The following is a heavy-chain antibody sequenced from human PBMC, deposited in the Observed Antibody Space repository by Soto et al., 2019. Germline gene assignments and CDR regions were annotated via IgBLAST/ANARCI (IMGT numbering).Heavy chain of an antibody. J-gene: IGHJ3*01. V-gene: IGHV3-23*01. Sequence: EVQLLESGGGLVQPGGSLRLSCAASGFTFSNYAMSWVRQAPGMGLEWVSTLGVRSTYYADSVKGRFTISRDNSNNALYLQMNSLRVGDTAVYYCAKVTLVKPPGTRAFDVWGQGTMVIVSS. CDR3: AKVTLVKPPGTRAFDV. D-gene: IGHD6-13*01. CDR2: LGVRST. CDR1: GFTFSNYA.